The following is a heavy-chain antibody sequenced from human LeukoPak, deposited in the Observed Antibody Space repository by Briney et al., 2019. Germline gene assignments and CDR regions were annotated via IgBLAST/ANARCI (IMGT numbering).Heavy chain of an antibody. J-gene: IGHJ4*02. CDR2: ISFDGSNK. D-gene: IGHD5-24*01. V-gene: IGHV3-30-3*02. CDR3: EKMGGLQGAFDY. CDR1: GFTFSIYA. Sequence: GGSLRLSCAPSGFTFSIYAIHWGRQAPGKGLECVAVISFDGSNKYYADSVKGRFTISRDNSKNTLYMQMNSLRAEDTAVHYCEKMGGLQGAFDYWGEGSLVTVSS.